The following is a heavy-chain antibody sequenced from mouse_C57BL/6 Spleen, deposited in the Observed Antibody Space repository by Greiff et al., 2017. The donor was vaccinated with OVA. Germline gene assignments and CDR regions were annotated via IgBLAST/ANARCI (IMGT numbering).Heavy chain of an antibody. Sequence: VQLQESGAELVRPGASVTLSCKASGYTFTDYELHWVKQTPVHGLEWIGAIDPETGGTAYNQKFKGKAILTADKSSSTAYMELRSLTSEDSAVYYCTRDGHYYGSRIAMDYWGQGTSVTVSS. V-gene: IGHV1-15*01. D-gene: IGHD1-1*01. CDR1: GYTFTDYE. CDR3: TRDGHYYGSRIAMDY. J-gene: IGHJ4*01. CDR2: IDPETGGT.